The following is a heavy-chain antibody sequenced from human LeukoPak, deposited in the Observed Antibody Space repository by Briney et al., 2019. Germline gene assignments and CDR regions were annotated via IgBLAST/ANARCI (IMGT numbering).Heavy chain of an antibody. CDR3: ARVYYYTSGSRWGDYFDY. D-gene: IGHD3-10*01. CDR2: ISTSSSYI. V-gene: IGHV3-21*01. CDR1: GFTFNRYN. Sequence: GGSLRLSCAASGFTFNRYNMNWVRRAPGKGLEWVSSISTSSSYIYYADSVKGRFTISRDNAKNSLYLQMNSLRAEDTAVYYCARVYYYTSGSRWGDYFDYWGQGTLVTVSS. J-gene: IGHJ4*02.